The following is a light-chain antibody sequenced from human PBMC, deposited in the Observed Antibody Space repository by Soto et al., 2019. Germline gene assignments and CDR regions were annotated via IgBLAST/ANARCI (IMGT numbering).Light chain of an antibody. Sequence: QYALTQPPSASGSPGQSVTISCTGTSSDVGGYNYVSWYQQHPGKAPKLMIYEVSKRPSGVPDRFSGSKSGNTASLTVSGLQTEDEADYYCSSHAAGGVFGGGTKLTVL. V-gene: IGLV2-8*01. CDR1: SSDVGGYNY. J-gene: IGLJ3*02. CDR2: EVS. CDR3: SSHAAGGV.